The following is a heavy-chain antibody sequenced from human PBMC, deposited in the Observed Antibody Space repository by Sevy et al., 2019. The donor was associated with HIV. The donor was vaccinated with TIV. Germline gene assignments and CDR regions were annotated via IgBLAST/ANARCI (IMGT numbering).Heavy chain of an antibody. CDR1: GFSFTSYG. Sequence: GGCLRLSCVASGFSFTSYGMSWVRQAPGKGLEWVSGISGTGATIFYADSVKGRFTISRDTSKNKLYLQMNSLRAEDTAVYFCAKDGRDLWSGYYPLESWGQGTLVTVSS. CDR3: AKDGRDLWSGYYPLES. CDR2: ISGTGATI. J-gene: IGHJ4*02. V-gene: IGHV3-23*01. D-gene: IGHD3-3*01.